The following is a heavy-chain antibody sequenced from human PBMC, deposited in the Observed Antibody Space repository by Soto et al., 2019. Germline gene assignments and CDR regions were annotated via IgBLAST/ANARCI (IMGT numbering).Heavy chain of an antibody. CDR1: GFTFSSYA. CDR2: SSGSGGST. Sequence: GGSLRLSCAASGFTFSSYAMSWVRQAPGKGLEWVSASSGSGGSTYYADSVKGRFTISRDYSKNTLYLQMNSLRAEDTAVYYCAKLGRGQSCSSTSCYADYWGQGTLVTVSS. V-gene: IGHV3-23*01. J-gene: IGHJ4*02. D-gene: IGHD2-2*01. CDR3: AKLGRGQSCSSTSCYADY.